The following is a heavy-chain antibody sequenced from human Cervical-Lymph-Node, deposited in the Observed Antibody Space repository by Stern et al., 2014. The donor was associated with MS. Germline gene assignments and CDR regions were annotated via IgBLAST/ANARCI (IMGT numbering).Heavy chain of an antibody. CDR1: GGSISSGGYS. CDR2: IYHSGST. D-gene: IGHD5-18*01. V-gene: IGHV4-30-2*01. Sequence: QLQLQESGSGLVKPSQTLSLTCAVSGGSISSGGYSWSWIRQPPGKGLEWIGYIYHSGSTYYTPSLKSRVTISVDRSKNQFSLKLSSVTAADTAVYYCARAPERTAYYYYYGMDVWGQGTTVTVSS. CDR3: ARAPERTAYYYYYGMDV. J-gene: IGHJ6*02.